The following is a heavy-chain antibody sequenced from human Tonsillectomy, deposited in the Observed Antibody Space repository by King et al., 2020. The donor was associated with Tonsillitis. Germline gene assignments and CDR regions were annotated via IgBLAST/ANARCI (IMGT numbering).Heavy chain of an antibody. D-gene: IGHD3-22*01. CDR3: AREDYYFSSG. V-gene: IGHV4-61*01. CDR1: GGSVSSGSYY. Sequence: VQLQESGPGLVKPSETLSLTCTVSGGSVSSGSYYWSWIRQPPGKGLEWIGYIYYSGSTNYNPSLKSRVTISVDTSKNQFSRKLSSVTAADTAVYYCAREDYYFSSGWGQGTLVTVSS. J-gene: IGHJ4*02. CDR2: IYYSGST.